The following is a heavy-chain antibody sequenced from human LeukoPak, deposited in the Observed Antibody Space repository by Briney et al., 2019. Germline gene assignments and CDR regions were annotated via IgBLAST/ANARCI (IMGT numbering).Heavy chain of an antibody. CDR1: GFTFSSYG. J-gene: IGHJ6*04. CDR2: ISYDGSNK. Sequence: PGRSLRLSCAASGFTFSSYGMHWVRQAPGKGLEWVAVISYDGSNKYYADSVKGRFNIPRDNSKNTLYLQMNSLRAEDTAVYYCAKSGYSSGWPYYYGMDVWGKGTTVTVSS. V-gene: IGHV3-30*18. CDR3: AKSGYSSGWPYYYGMDV. D-gene: IGHD6-19*01.